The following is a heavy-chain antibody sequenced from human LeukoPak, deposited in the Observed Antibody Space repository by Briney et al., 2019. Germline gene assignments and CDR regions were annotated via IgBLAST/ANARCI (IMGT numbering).Heavy chain of an antibody. CDR2: ISGSGDST. CDR1: GFTFSSYG. D-gene: IGHD6-19*01. Sequence: QTGGSLRLSCAASGFTFSSYGMHWVRQAPGKGLEWVSAISGSGDSTYYADSVKGRFTISRDNSKNTLYLQMNSLRAEDTAVYYCAKDGRHLQWPTDYYFDYWGQGTLVTVSS. V-gene: IGHV3-23*01. CDR3: AKDGRHLQWPTDYYFDY. J-gene: IGHJ4*02.